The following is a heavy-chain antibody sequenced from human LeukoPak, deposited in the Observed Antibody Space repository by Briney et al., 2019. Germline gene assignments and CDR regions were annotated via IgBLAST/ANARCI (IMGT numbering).Heavy chain of an antibody. D-gene: IGHD6-19*01. CDR1: GYTFTSYA. Sequence: ASVKVSCKASGYTFTSYAMNWVRQAPGQGLEWMGWINTNTGNPTYAQGFTGRFVFSLDTSVSTAYLQISSLKAEDTAVYYCARADSSGWDRLDAFDIWGQGTMVTVSS. CDR2: INTNTGNP. CDR3: ARADSSGWDRLDAFDI. J-gene: IGHJ3*02. V-gene: IGHV7-4-1*02.